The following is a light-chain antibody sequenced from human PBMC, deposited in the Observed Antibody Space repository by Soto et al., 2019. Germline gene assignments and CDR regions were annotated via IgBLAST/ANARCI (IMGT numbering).Light chain of an antibody. CDR3: QLFGTSWLT. Sequence: EIVLTQSPGTLSLSPGERATLSCRASKSVASRYLAWYQQKPGQAPRLLIYGASSRATGIPDRFSGSGSGTDFTLTISRLEPEDFAVYYCQLFGTSWLTFGPGTKVYIK. CDR2: GAS. V-gene: IGKV3-20*01. CDR1: KSVASRY. J-gene: IGKJ3*01.